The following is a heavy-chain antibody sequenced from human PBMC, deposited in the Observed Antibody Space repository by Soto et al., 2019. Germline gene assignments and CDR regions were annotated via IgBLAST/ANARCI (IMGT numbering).Heavy chain of an antibody. CDR1: GYTFTIFK. CDR2: ISTDNGDT. J-gene: IGHJ5*01. D-gene: IGHD1-26*01. Sequence: QVQLVQSGAEVRKPGASVKVSCKASGYTFTIFKITWVRQAPGQGLEWMGWISTDNGDTNSAQSLQGRVTMTTDTSTTTAFMELRSPTSDDTAVYFCARGENWFDSWGQGTLVTVSS. V-gene: IGHV1-18*01. CDR3: ARGENWFDS.